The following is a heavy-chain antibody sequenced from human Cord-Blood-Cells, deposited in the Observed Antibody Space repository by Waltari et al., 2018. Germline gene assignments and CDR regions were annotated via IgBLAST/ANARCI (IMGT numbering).Heavy chain of an antibody. D-gene: IGHD3-10*01. CDR1: GYTFTGYY. Sequence: QVQLVQSGAEVKKPGASVKVSCKASGYTFTGYYMHWVRQAPGQGLEWMGCINPNSGGTNYAQKFQGRVTMTRDTSISTAYMELSRLRSDETAVYYCARDPPITMVRGDNFDYWGQGTLVTVSS. J-gene: IGHJ4*02. V-gene: IGHV1-2*02. CDR3: ARDPPITMVRGDNFDY. CDR2: INPNSGGT.